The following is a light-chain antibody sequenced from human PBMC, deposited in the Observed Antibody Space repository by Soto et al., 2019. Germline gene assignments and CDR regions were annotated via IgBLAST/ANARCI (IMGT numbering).Light chain of an antibody. CDR2: GES. V-gene: IGKV3D-20*02. Sequence: VLTQSPGTLSLSPGDSATLSCRASQSVSSSYLAWYQQKPGQAPRLLIYGESSRATGIPDRLSGSGSGTDLNLTISRLEPEDFALYYCQQRSNWPITCGQGTRLEIK. CDR1: QSVSSSY. J-gene: IGKJ5*01. CDR3: QQRSNWPIT.